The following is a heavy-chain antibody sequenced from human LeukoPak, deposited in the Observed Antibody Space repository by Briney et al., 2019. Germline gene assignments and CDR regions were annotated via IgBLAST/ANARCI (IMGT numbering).Heavy chain of an antibody. Sequence: SETLSLTCTVSGGSISSFYWSWIRQPPGKGLEWIGYIYYSGSTNYNPSLKSRVTISVDTSKNQFSLKLSSVTAADTAVYYCARVLPYSSSSKGDWFDPWGQGTLVTVSS. J-gene: IGHJ5*02. CDR1: GGSISSFY. D-gene: IGHD6-6*01. CDR2: IYYSGST. CDR3: ARVLPYSSSSKGDWFDP. V-gene: IGHV4-59*01.